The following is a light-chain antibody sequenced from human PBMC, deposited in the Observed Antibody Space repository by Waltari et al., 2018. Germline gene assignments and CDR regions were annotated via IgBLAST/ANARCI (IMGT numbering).Light chain of an antibody. V-gene: IGLV4-60*03. Sequence: QPVLTQSSSASASLGSSVNLTCTLSSGHSRSVIAWHQQRPGKAPRYLMKLEHAGSYNRGSGVPDRCSGSSSGADRSLTISNLQSADEADYYCETWDSNTRIFGGGTKLTV. CDR3: ETWDSNTRI. CDR2: LEHAGSY. J-gene: IGLJ2*01. CDR1: SGHSRSV.